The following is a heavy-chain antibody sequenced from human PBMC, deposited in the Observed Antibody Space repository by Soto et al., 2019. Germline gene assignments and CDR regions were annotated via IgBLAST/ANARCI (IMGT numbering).Heavy chain of an antibody. CDR1: GGTFSSYT. CDR2: IIPILGIA. J-gene: IGHJ6*03. Sequence: QVQLVQSGAEVKKPGSSVKVSCKASGGTFSSYTISWVRQAPGQGLEWMGRIIPILGIANYAQKFQGRVTITADKSTSTAYMELSSLRSEDTAVYYCAALASTDYYYMDVWGKGTTVTVSS. CDR3: AALASTDYYYMDV. D-gene: IGHD4-17*01. V-gene: IGHV1-69*02.